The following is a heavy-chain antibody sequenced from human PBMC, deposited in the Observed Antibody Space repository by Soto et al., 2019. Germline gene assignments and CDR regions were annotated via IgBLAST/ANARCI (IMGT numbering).Heavy chain of an antibody. CDR1: GDSVSSNSAE. CDR3: AREREFSTLDN. Sequence: PXQTLSLTDAHSGDSVSSNSAEWHWIRHSPARGLEWLGRTYYRSKWYDDYLLSVKSRISIKPDTSKNQFSLQLKSVTPDDTAVYYCAREREFSTLDNWGQGTLVTVYS. CDR2: TYYRSKWYD. J-gene: IGHJ4*02. V-gene: IGHV6-1*01.